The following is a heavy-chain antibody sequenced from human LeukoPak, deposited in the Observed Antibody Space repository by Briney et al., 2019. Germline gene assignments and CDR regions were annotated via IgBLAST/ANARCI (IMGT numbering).Heavy chain of an antibody. CDR2: TYYRSKWYN. J-gene: IGHJ5*02. CDR3: ASTHQTAGYSSSWPPWLFDP. D-gene: IGHD6-13*01. V-gene: IGHV6-1*01. CDR1: GDSVSSNTVA. Sequence: SQTLSLTCAISGDSVSSNTVAWNWIRQSPSRGLEWLGRTYYRSKWYNDYAVSVKSRITINPDTSKNQFSLQLNSVTPEDTAVYYCASTHQTAGYSSSWPPWLFDPWGQGTLVTVSS.